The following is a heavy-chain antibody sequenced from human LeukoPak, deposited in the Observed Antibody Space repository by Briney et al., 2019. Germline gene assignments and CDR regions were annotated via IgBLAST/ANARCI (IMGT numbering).Heavy chain of an antibody. Sequence: PGGSLRLSCAASGFTFSSSAMSWVRQAPGKGLEWVAVISSDGSSENYADSVEGRFTISRDNSKNTLYLQMNTLRAEDTAVYYCAREKYCTITDCLHGRFYFDYWGQGTLVTVPS. V-gene: IGHV3-30*04. CDR1: GFTFSSSA. J-gene: IGHJ4*02. CDR2: ISSDGSSE. CDR3: AREKYCTITDCLHGRFYFDY. D-gene: IGHD2-2*01.